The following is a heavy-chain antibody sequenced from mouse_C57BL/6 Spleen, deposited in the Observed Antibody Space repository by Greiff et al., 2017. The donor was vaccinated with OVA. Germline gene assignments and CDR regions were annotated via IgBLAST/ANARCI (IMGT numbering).Heavy chain of an antibody. Sequence: VQLQQSGPELVKPGASVKMSCKASGYTFTDYNMHWVKQSHGKSLEWIGYINPNNGGTSYNQKFKGKATLTVNKSSSTAYMELRSLTSEDSAADSCAPYYYGSSPAWFAYWGQGTLVTVSA. V-gene: IGHV1-22*01. J-gene: IGHJ3*01. D-gene: IGHD1-1*01. CDR3: APYYYGSSPAWFAY. CDR1: GYTFTDYN. CDR2: INPNNGGT.